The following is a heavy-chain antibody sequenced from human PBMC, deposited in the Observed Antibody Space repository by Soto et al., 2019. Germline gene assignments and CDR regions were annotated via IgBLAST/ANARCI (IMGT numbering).Heavy chain of an antibody. J-gene: IGHJ4*01. CDR2: ISYDGSNK. CDR1: GFSFSIYG. Sequence: GGSLRLSCVASGFSFSIYGMYWVRQAPGKGLEWVAAISYDGSNKYYVDSVRGRFTISRDNSKNTVYLQMNSLRAEDTAVYYCAKPYGGSPPKNFDYWGQGTLVTVSS. D-gene: IGHD1-26*01. CDR3: AKPYGGSPPKNFDY. V-gene: IGHV3-30*18.